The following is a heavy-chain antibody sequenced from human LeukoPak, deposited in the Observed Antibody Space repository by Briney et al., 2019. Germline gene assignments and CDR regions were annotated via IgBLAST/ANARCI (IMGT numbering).Heavy chain of an antibody. CDR3: ARDGAKYSSGCGFDY. V-gene: IGHV3-21*01. D-gene: IGHD6-19*01. J-gene: IGHJ4*02. CDR1: GFTFSSYS. Sequence: PGGSLRLSCAASGFTFSSYSMNWVRQAPGKGLEWVSSISSSSSYIYYADSVKGRFTISRDNAKNSLYLQMNSLRAEDTAVYYCARDGAKYSSGCGFDYWGQGTLVTVSS. CDR2: ISSSSSYI.